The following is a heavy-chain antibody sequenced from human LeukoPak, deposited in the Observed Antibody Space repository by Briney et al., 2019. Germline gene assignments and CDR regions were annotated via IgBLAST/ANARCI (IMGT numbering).Heavy chain of an antibody. CDR2: IIDTGST. Sequence: SETLTLTCAVYDGSFSGYYWTWIRQPPGKGLEWIGEIIDTGSTKYNSSLKSRVTISVDTSKNQFSLKLSSVTAADTAVYYYARRLLWSFDYDYWGQGTLVTVSS. J-gene: IGHJ4*02. CDR1: DGSFSGYY. CDR3: ARRLLWSFDYDY. D-gene: IGHD5-18*01. V-gene: IGHV4-34*12.